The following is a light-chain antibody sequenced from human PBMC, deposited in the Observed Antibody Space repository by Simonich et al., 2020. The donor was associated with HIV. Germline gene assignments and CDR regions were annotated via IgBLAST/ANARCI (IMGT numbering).Light chain of an antibody. CDR1: QSVSSN. CDR2: GAS. J-gene: IGKJ4*01. Sequence: DIVMTQSPATLSVSPGEKATLSCRASQSVSSNLAWYQQKPGQAPRRLIYGASTRATGIPARFSGSGSGTEFTLTISSMQSEDFAVYYCQQYNNWPPMTFGGGTKVEIK. V-gene: IGKV3-15*01. CDR3: QQYNNWPPMT.